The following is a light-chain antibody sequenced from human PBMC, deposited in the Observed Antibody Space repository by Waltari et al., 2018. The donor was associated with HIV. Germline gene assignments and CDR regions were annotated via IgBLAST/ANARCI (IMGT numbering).Light chain of an antibody. CDR2: AAS. J-gene: IGKJ2*01. CDR1: QSISSY. CDR3: QQTVSTPYT. V-gene: IGKV1-39*01. Sequence: DIQMTDSPSSLSASVGDSVTLPCRPSQSISSYLNWYQQKPGKAPNLLIYAASSLQSGVPSRFSGSGSGTDFTLTISSLQPEDFATYYCQQTVSTPYTFGQGTKVEIK.